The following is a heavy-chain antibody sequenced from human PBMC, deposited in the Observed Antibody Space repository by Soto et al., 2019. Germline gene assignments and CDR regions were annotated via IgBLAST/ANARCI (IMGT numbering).Heavy chain of an antibody. Sequence: QVQLVESGGGLVKPGGSLRLSCAASGFTFSDYYMSWIRQAPGKGLEWVSYISSSSSYTNYADSVKGRFTISRDNAKNSLYLQMNSLRAEDTAVYYCAMQPVTTLETAFDIWGQGTMVTVSS. V-gene: IGHV3-11*05. CDR2: ISSSSSYT. CDR1: GFTFSDYY. D-gene: IGHD4-17*01. J-gene: IGHJ3*02. CDR3: AMQPVTTLETAFDI.